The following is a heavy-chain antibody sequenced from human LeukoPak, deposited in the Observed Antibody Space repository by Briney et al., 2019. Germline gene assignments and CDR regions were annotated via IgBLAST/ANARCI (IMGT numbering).Heavy chain of an antibody. CDR3: ARRGGSGSYLFDY. V-gene: IGHV4-59*08. CDR1: GGSIGSYY. J-gene: IGHJ4*02. D-gene: IGHD3-10*01. Sequence: PSETLSLTCTVSGGSIGSYYWSWIRQPPGKGLQWIGNIYYSGSTNCNPSLNSRVAMSIDTSKNQFSLKLNSVTAADTAVYYCARRGGSGSYLFDYWGQGTLVIVS. CDR2: IYYSGST.